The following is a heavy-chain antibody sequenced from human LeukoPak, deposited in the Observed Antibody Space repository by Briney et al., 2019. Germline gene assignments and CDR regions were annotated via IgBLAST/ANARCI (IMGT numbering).Heavy chain of an antibody. V-gene: IGHV3-23*01. J-gene: IGHJ4*02. CDR1: GFTFSSYG. Sequence: GGSLRLSCAASGFTFSSYGMSWVRQAPGKGLEWVSAISGSGGSTYYADSVKGRITISRDNSKNTLYLQMNSLRAEDTAVYYCARVGPDWSSDYWGQGTLVTVSS. CDR2: ISGSGGST. CDR3: ARVGPDWSSDY. D-gene: IGHD3-9*01.